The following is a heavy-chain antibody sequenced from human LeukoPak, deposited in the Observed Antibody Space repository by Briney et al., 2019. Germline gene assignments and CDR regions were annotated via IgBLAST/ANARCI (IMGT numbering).Heavy chain of an antibody. CDR2: INPNSGGT. Sequence: ASVTVSCKASGYTFTGYYMHWVRQAPGQGLEWMGWINPNSGGTNYAQTVQGRVTMTRDTSISTAYMELSRLRSDDTAVYYCARDRTRTGYSSGWYHDYWGQGTLVTVSS. J-gene: IGHJ4*02. V-gene: IGHV1-2*02. CDR3: ARDRTRTGYSSGWYHDY. CDR1: GYTFTGYY. D-gene: IGHD6-19*01.